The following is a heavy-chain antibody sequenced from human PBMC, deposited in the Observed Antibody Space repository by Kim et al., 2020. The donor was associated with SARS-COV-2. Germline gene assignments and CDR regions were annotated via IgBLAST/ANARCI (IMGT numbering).Heavy chain of an antibody. J-gene: IGHJ4*02. CDR1: GFTFSSYG. V-gene: IGHV3-33*01. D-gene: IGHD2-15*01. CDR3: ARDEGGIVVPTNIKGFGY. Sequence: GGSLRLSCAASGFTFSSYGMHWVRQAPGKGLEWVAVIWYDGSNKYYADSVKGRFTISRDNSKNTLYLQMNSLRAEDTAVYYCARDEGGIVVPTNIKGFGYWGQGTLVTVSS. CDR2: IWYDGSNK.